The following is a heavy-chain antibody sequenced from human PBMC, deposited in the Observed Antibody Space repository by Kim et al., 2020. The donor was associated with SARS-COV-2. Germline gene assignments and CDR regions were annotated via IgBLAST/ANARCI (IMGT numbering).Heavy chain of an antibody. J-gene: IGHJ6*02. V-gene: IGHV1-18*04. Sequence: ASVKVSCKASGYTFTSYGISWVRQAPGQGLEWMGWISAYNGNTNYAQKLQGRVTMTTDTSTSTAYMELRSLRSDDTAVYYCAREARVLWFGEPTSVDYYYYYGMDVWGQGTTVTVSS. CDR1: GYTFTSYG. CDR2: ISAYNGNT. D-gene: IGHD3-10*01. CDR3: AREARVLWFGEPTSVDYYYYYGMDV.